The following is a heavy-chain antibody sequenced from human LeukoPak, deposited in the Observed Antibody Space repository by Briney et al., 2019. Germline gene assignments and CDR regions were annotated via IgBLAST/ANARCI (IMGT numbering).Heavy chain of an antibody. J-gene: IGHJ4*02. Sequence: GGSLRLSCAASGFTFSSYTMCWVRQAPDKGLEWVAVISYDGGNKDYADSVKGRFTISRDNSKNTLSLQMNSLRLEDTAVYYCARDLKGSNYDILTGPIGAYWGQGTLVTVSS. CDR3: ARDLKGSNYDILTGPIGAY. CDR2: ISYDGGNK. D-gene: IGHD3-9*01. CDR1: GFTFSSYT. V-gene: IGHV3-30*04.